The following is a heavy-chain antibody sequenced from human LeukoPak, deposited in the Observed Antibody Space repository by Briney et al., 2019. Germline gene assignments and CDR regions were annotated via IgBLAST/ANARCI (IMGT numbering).Heavy chain of an antibody. J-gene: IGHJ5*02. Sequence: GGSLRLSCAASGFTFSSYSMNWVRQAPGKGLEWVSSISSSSSYIYYADSVKGRSTISRDNAKNSLYLQMNSLRAEDTAVYYCARVSAMVSVSWFDPWGQGTLVTVSS. CDR2: ISSSSSYI. CDR1: GFTFSSYS. CDR3: ARVSAMVSVSWFDP. V-gene: IGHV3-21*01. D-gene: IGHD5-18*01.